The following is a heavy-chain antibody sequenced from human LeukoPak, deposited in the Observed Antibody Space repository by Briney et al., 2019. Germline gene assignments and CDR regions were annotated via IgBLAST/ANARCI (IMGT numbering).Heavy chain of an antibody. CDR3: AKGSAFWSGSI. CDR2: ISWNSGSI. Sequence: GRSLRLSCAASGFTFDDYAMHWVRQAPGKGLEWVSGISWNSGSIGYADSVKGRFTISRDNAKNSLYLQMNSLRAEDTALYYCAKGSAFWSGSIWGQGTMVTVSS. CDR1: GFTFDDYA. D-gene: IGHD3-3*01. J-gene: IGHJ3*02. V-gene: IGHV3-9*01.